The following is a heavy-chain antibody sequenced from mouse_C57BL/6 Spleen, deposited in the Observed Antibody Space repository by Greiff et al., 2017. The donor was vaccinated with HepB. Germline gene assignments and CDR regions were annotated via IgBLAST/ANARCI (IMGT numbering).Heavy chain of an antibody. CDR2: IYPGSGNT. D-gene: IGHD2-4*01. CDR3: ARSIYYDYGGFAY. J-gene: IGHJ3*01. Sequence: VQLQESGAELVRPGASVKLSCKASGYTFTDYYINWVKQRPGQGLEWIARIYPGSGNTYYNEKFKGKATLTAEKSSSTAYMQLSSLTSEDSAVYFCARSIYYDYGGFAYWGQGTLVTVSA. CDR1: GYTFTDYY. V-gene: IGHV1-76*01.